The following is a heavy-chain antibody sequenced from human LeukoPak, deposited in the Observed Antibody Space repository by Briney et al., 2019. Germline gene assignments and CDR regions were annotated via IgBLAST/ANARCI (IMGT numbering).Heavy chain of an antibody. Sequence: GGSLRLSCAASGFTFDYYWMHWVRQAPGKGLMWVSRINTDGSNTHYADSVKGRFTISRDNAKNTLYLQMNGLRVEDTAVYYCVVWGEDRSGHRFDFWGQGTLVTVSS. J-gene: IGHJ4*02. CDR1: GFTFDYYW. V-gene: IGHV3-74*01. D-gene: IGHD3-22*01. CDR2: INTDGSNT. CDR3: VVWGEDRSGHRFDF.